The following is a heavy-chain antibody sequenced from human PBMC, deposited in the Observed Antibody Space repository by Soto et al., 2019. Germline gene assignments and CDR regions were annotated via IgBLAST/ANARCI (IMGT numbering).Heavy chain of an antibody. D-gene: IGHD6-19*01. V-gene: IGHV1-3*01. J-gene: IGHJ4*02. Sequence: GASVKVSCKASGYTFTNYVIHWVRQAPGQRLEWMGWINGDNGNTKYSQKFQGRVTTTRDTSASTAYMELSSLRSEDTAVYYCARESGSGWYYDWGQGTLVTVSS. CDR3: ARESGSGWYYD. CDR1: GYTFTNYV. CDR2: INGDNGNT.